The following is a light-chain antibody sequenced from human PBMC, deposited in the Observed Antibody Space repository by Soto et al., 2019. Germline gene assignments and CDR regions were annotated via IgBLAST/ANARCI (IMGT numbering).Light chain of an antibody. CDR2: KAP. J-gene: IGKJ3*01. CDR1: QSISSW. CDR3: QQYNSYPFT. Sequence: DIPMTQSPSTLSASVGDRVTITCRASQSISSWLAWYQQKPGKAPKLLIYKAPSLESGVPSRFSGSGSGTEITLTISSLQPDDFATYYCQQYNSYPFTFGPGTKVDIK. V-gene: IGKV1-5*03.